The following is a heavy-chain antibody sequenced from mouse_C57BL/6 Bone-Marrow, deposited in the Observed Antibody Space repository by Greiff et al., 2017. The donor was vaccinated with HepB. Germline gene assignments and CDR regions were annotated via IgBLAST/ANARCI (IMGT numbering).Heavy chain of an antibody. CDR1: GYTFTSYW. V-gene: IGHV1-64*01. CDR3: ARKLRWPS. CDR2: IHPNSGST. D-gene: IGHD1-1*01. Sequence: VQLQQPGAELVKPGASVKLSCKASGYTFTSYWMHWVKQRPGQGLEWIRMIHPNSGSTNYNEKFKSKATLTVDKSSSTAYMQLGSLTSEDSAVYYCARKLRWPSWGQGTTLTVSS. J-gene: IGHJ2*01.